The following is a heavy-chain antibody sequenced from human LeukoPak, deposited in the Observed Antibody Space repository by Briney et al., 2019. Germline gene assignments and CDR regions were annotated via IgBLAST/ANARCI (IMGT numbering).Heavy chain of an antibody. CDR2: INHSGST. J-gene: IGHJ4*02. Sequence: SETLSLTCAVYGGSFSGYYWSWIRQPPGKGLEWIGEINHSGSTNYNPSLKSRVTISVDTSKNQFSLKLSSVTAADTAVYYCARLRTTPYDYVWGGYRYYFDYWGQGTLVTVSS. CDR1: GGSFSGYY. CDR3: ARLRTTPYDYVWGGYRYYFDY. D-gene: IGHD3-16*02. V-gene: IGHV4-34*01.